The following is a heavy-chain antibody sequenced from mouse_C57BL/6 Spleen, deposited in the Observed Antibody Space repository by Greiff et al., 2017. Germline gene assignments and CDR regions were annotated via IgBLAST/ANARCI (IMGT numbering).Heavy chain of an antibody. CDR2: ISSGGSYT. J-gene: IGHJ2*01. V-gene: IGHV5-6*01. D-gene: IGHD2-3*01. Sequence: EVQVVESGGDLVKPGGSLKLSCAASGFTFSSYGMSWVRQTPDKRLEWVATISSGGSYTYYPDSVKGRFTISRDNAKNTLYLQMSSLKSEDTAMYYCARLLYDGYLWDYWGQGTTLTVSS. CDR3: ARLLYDGYLWDY. CDR1: GFTFSSYG.